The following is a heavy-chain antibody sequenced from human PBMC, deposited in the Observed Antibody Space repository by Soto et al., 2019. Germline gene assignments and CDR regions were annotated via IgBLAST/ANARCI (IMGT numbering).Heavy chain of an antibody. Sequence: QVQLMQSGAEVKKPGASVKVSCKASGDTFTDYYIHWVRQAPGQGLEWMGTVNPSGGHTTYAQHFLGRVTMTSDTSTSTLYMELTSLTSDDTAIYYCAGGGHVVVVTAALDYWGQGTLVTVSS. V-gene: IGHV1-46*01. CDR3: AGGGHVVVVTAALDY. J-gene: IGHJ4*02. CDR1: GDTFTDYY. D-gene: IGHD2-21*02. CDR2: VNPSGGHT.